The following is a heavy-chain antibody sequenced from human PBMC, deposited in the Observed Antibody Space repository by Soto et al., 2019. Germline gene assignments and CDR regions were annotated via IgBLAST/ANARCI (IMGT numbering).Heavy chain of an antibody. V-gene: IGHV3-23*01. J-gene: IGHJ6*03. D-gene: IGHD5-18*01. CDR1: GFTFSSYA. CDR3: ANGFRGYGPYYYYYYMDV. Sequence: GGSLRLSCAASGFTFSSYAMSWVRQAPGKGLEWVSAISGSGGSTYYADSVKGGFNISRDNSKNTLYLQMNSLRAEDTAVYYCANGFRGYGPYYYYYYMDVWGKGTTVTVSS. CDR2: ISGSGGST.